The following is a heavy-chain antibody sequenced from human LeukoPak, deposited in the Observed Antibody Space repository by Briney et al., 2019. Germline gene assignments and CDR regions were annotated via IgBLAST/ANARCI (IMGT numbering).Heavy chain of an antibody. CDR2: IYYSGST. J-gene: IGHJ6*03. V-gene: IGHV4-59*08. D-gene: IGHD3-10*01. CDR3: ARHSAPTMVRGVNYYYYYMDV. CDR1: GGSISSYY. Sequence: SETLSLSCTDSGGSISSYYWSWIRQPPGKGLEWIGYIYYSGSTNYNPSLKSRVTISVDTSKNQFSLKLSSVTAADTAVYYCARHSAPTMVRGVNYYYYYMDVWGKGTTVTVSS.